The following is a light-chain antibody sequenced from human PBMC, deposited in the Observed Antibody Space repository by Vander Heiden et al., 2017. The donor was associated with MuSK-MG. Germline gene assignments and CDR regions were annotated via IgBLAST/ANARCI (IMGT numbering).Light chain of an antibody. CDR2: GAS. V-gene: IGKV3-20*01. CDR1: HFVSGDF. J-gene: IGKJ1*01. Sequence: EIVLTQSPGTLSLSPGERATLSCRASHFVSGDFLAWYQQRPGQAPSLLFYGASSRASGVPDRFRASGSGTDFTLTISRLEVEDFAVYYCHQDGSSPRSFGQGTKVEI. CDR3: HQDGSSPRS.